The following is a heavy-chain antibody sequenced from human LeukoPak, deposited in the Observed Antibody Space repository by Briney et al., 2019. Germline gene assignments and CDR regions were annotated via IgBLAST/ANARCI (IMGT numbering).Heavy chain of an antibody. J-gene: IGHJ4*02. Sequence: GGSLRLSCSASGFAFSAYSMHWVRQAPGKGLEYVSTISSNGDIKHYADSVKGRFTISRDNAKNTLYLQMCSLRDEDTAVYYCVKRQIAVAASPFDDWGQGTLVTVSS. CDR2: ISSNGDIK. D-gene: IGHD6-19*01. CDR3: VKRQIAVAASPFDD. V-gene: IGHV3-64D*06. CDR1: GFAFSAYS.